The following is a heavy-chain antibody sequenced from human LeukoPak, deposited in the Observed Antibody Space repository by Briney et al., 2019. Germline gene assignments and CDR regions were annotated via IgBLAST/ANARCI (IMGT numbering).Heavy chain of an antibody. CDR3: VRGYQLLPDAFDI. D-gene: IGHD2-2*01. CDR1: GGSINSYY. CDR2: ISYSGST. J-gene: IGHJ3*02. V-gene: IGHV4-59*01. Sequence: SETLSLTCIVSGGSINSYYWSWIRQPPGKGLEWIGNISYSGSTKYNPSLKSRVTISLDTSKNQFSLKLSSVTAADTAVYYCVRGYQLLPDAFDIWGQGTMVTVSS.